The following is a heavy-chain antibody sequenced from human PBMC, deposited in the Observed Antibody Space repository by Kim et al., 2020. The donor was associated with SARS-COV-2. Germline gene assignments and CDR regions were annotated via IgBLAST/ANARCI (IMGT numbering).Heavy chain of an antibody. CDR2: VNNDGTNT. CDR1: GFNFNNYC. CDR3: VRDLTPTDHLDY. Sequence: GGSLRLSCAASGFNFNNYCMHWIRQAPDNGLEWLARVNNDGTNTYYAGSVRGRFIISRDNAKNTVYLQMNRLRAEDSGVYYCVRDLTPTDHLDYWGQGTGVTVSS. V-gene: IGHV3-74*01. J-gene: IGHJ4*02. D-gene: IGHD3-9*01.